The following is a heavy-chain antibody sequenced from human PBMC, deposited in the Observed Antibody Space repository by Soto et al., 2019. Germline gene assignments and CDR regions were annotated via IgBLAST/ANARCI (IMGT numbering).Heavy chain of an antibody. V-gene: IGHV4-31*03. J-gene: IGHJ3*02. CDR2: MYSTGRT. Sequence: QVQLQESGPGLVKPSQTLSLTCTVSGGSISSGAYYWSWIRQHPGKGLEWIGYMYSTGRTYYNPSLAGRVITSADTSKNHSWRNMASVIAAEPALYYCAMRRAFINGDFMADAFDTWGKGTRVTLSS. CDR1: GGSISSGAYY. CDR3: AMRRAFINGDFMADAFDT. D-gene: IGHD3-3*02.